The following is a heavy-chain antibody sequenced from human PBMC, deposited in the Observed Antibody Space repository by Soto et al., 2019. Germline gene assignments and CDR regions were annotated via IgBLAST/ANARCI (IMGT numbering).Heavy chain of an antibody. Sequence: GGSLRLSCAASGFTFSDHFMSWIRQAPGTGLEWVSYISNSAITKYYADSVKGRFTISRDNAKNSLYLQMNSLRAEDTAVYYCARVFGTHLDPWGQGTLVTVSS. CDR1: GFTFSDHF. J-gene: IGHJ5*02. V-gene: IGHV3-11*01. CDR3: ARVFGTHLDP. CDR2: ISNSAITK. D-gene: IGHD3-3*01.